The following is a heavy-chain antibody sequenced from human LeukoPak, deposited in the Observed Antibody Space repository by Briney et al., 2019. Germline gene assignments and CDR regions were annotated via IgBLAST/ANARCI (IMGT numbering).Heavy chain of an antibody. Sequence: PSETLSLTCNVSGGPISSYYWSWIRQPAGKGLEWIGRINTSGTSNYNPSLRSRVTMSVDTSKNQFSLNLTSVTAADTAVYYCAREGGGPRRLDPWVQGTLVTVSS. CDR1: GGPISSYY. V-gene: IGHV4-4*07. CDR3: AREGGGPRRLDP. J-gene: IGHJ5*02. D-gene: IGHD6-25*01. CDR2: INTSGTS.